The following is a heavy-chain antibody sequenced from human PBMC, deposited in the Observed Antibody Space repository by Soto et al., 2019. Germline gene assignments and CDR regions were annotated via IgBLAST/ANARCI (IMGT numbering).Heavy chain of an antibody. Sequence: EASVKVSCKASGGIFTRYDIRWVRQAPGQGLEWMGAIIPIFGTANYAQKFQGRVTITADATTSTAYMELSSLRSEDTAMYYCAINEGRDVSTFDYWGQGTLVTVSS. CDR2: IIPIFGTA. CDR1: GGIFTRYD. J-gene: IGHJ4*02. D-gene: IGHD3-10*02. V-gene: IGHV1-69*13. CDR3: AINEGRDVSTFDY.